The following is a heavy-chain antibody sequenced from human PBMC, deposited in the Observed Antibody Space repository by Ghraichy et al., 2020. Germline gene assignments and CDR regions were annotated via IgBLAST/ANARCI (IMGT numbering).Heavy chain of an antibody. D-gene: IGHD6-19*01. V-gene: IGHV3-23*01. CDR1: GFTFSSYA. Sequence: GGSLRLSCAASGFTFSSYAMSWVRQAPGKGLEWVSAISGSGGSTYYADSVKGRFTISRDNSKNTLYLQMNSLRAEDTAVYYCAKYSVAGTIGELYYFDYWGQGTLVTVSS. CDR3: AKYSVAGTIGELYYFDY. J-gene: IGHJ4*02. CDR2: ISGSGGST.